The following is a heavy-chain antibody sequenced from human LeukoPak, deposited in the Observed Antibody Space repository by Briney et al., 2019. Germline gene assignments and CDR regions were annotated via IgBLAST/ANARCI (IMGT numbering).Heavy chain of an antibody. V-gene: IGHV3-21*01. CDR3: GREKVIGHSPYDAFDI. J-gene: IGHJ3*02. D-gene: IGHD3/OR15-3a*01. CDR2: ITGSSSTI. CDR1: GFTFSTSD. Sequence: GESLRLSCAVYGFTFSTSDMNWIRQAPGKGLEWVSSITGSSSTIYYRDSVKGRFTTSRDNAKNSLYLQINSLRAEDTAVYYCGREKVIGHSPYDAFDIWGQGTLVTVSS.